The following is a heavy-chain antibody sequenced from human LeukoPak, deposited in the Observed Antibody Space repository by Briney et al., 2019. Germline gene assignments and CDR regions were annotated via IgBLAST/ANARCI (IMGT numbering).Heavy chain of an antibody. CDR2: ISAYNGNT. CDR1: GYTFTSYG. V-gene: IGHV1-18*01. CDR3: ARTLTYYYDSSGSGNDY. J-gene: IGHJ4*02. Sequence: VASVKVSCKPSGYTFTSYGISWVRQAPGQGLEWMGWISAYNGNTNYAQKLQGRVTMTTDTSTRKAYMELRSLRSEDTAVYYCARTLTYYYDSSGSGNDYWGQGTLVTVSS. D-gene: IGHD3-22*01.